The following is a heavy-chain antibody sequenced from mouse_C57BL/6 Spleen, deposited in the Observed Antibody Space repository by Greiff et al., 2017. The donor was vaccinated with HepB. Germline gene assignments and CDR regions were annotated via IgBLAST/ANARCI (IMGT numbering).Heavy chain of an antibody. D-gene: IGHD2-5*01. V-gene: IGHV1-19*01. J-gene: IGHJ2*01. CDR3: ARTYYSNLYYFDY. CDR2: INPYNGGT. Sequence: DVKLQESGPVLVKPGASVKMSCKASGYTFTDYYMNWVKQSHGKSLEWIGVINPYNGGTSYNQKFKGKATLTVDKSSSTAYMELNSLTSEDSAVYYCARTYYSNLYYFDYWGQGTTLTVSS. CDR1: GYTFTDYY.